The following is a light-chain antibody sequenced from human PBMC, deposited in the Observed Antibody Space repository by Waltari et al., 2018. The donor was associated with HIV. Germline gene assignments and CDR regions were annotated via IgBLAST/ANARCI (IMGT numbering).Light chain of an antibody. CDR1: STDIHAHTP. V-gene: IGLV2-11*01. Sequence: SRSLPWNPGQSNTISSTGPSTDIHAHTPYTWYLQHPGAAPKLLIFDLNRRPSGVPDRFSGSKSGNTASLTISGLQAEDEADYYCCSSAGRYTFVFGTGTKVTVL. CDR3: CSSAGRYTFV. J-gene: IGLJ1*01. CDR2: DLN.